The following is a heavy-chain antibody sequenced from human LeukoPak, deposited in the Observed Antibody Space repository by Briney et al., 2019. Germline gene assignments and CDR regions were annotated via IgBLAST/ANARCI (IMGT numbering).Heavy chain of an antibody. CDR2: IYYSGST. J-gene: IGHJ1*01. V-gene: IGHV4-39*01. D-gene: IGHD2-15*01. Sequence: SETLSLTCTVSCGSISSSSYYWGWISQPPGKGLEWIRSIYYSGSTYYNPSLKSRVTISVDTSKNQFSLKLSSVTAADTAVHYCARHISRYCSGGSCYPLYFQHWGQGTLVTVSS. CDR3: ARHISRYCSGGSCYPLYFQH. CDR1: CGSISSSSYY.